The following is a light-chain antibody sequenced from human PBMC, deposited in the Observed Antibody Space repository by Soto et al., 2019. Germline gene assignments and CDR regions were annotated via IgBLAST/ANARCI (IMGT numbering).Light chain of an antibody. CDR2: GAS. CDR1: QSVRNN. Sequence: EIVMTQSPATLSVSPGERATLSCRASQSVRNNLAWYQQKPGQAPRLLIYGASTRATGIPARLSGSGSGTEFTLTISSLQSEDFAVYYCQQYNNWPSITFGQVTRLEIK. J-gene: IGKJ5*01. CDR3: QQYNNWPSIT. V-gene: IGKV3-15*01.